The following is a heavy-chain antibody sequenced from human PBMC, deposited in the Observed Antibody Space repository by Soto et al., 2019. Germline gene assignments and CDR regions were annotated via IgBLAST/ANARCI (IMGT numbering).Heavy chain of an antibody. D-gene: IGHD1-26*01. CDR2: IKQDGSEK. V-gene: IGHV3-7*05. CDR3: ARWDSARAPGFDY. CDR1: GFTFSNYW. J-gene: IGHJ4*02. Sequence: GGSLRLSCAASGFTFSNYWMNWVRQAPGKGLEWVANIKQDGSEKYYVDSVKGRFTISRDNAKNSLYLQMNSLRAEDTAVYYCARWDSARAPGFDYWGQGTLVTVSS.